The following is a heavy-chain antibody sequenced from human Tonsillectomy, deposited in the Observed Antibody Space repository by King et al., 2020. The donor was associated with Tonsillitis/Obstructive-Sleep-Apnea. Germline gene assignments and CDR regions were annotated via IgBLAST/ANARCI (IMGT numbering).Heavy chain of an antibody. CDR2: MSFDGSNK. CDR1: GFTFSSYG. Sequence: VQLVESGGGVVQPGRSLRLSCAASGFTFSSYGMHWVRQAPGKGLEWVAVMSFDGSNKYYADSVRGRFTISRDNSKNTLYLQMNCLRAEDTAVYYCAKRAYCGGDCYMMDVWGQGTTVTVSS. V-gene: IGHV3-30*18. CDR3: AKRAYCGGDCYMMDV. D-gene: IGHD2-21*02. J-gene: IGHJ6*02.